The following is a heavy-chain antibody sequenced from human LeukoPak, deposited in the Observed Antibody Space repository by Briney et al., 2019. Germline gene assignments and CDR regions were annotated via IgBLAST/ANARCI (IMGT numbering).Heavy chain of an antibody. D-gene: IGHD3-10*01. CDR3: ARLLWFGELLRYFDY. Sequence: SETLSLTCTVSGGSISSGDYYWSWIRQPPGKGLEWIGYIYYSGSTYYNPSFKSRVTISVDTSKNQFSLKLSSVTAADTAVYYCARLLWFGELLRYFDYWGQGTLVTVSS. CDR1: GGSISSGDYY. J-gene: IGHJ4*02. V-gene: IGHV4-30-4*01. CDR2: IYYSGST.